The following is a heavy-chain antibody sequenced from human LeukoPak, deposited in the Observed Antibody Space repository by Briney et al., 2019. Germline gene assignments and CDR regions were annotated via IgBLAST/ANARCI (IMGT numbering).Heavy chain of an antibody. CDR1: GYTFTSYG. Sequence: GASVKVSCKASGYTFTSYGISWVRQDPGQGLEWMGWISAYNGNTNYAQKLQGRVTITTDTSTSTAYKELRSLRSDATAVYSCARDHYASRSGYRPPPDLFVYWGQGTLVTVPS. V-gene: IGHV1-18*04. CDR2: ISAYNGNT. D-gene: IGHD3-3*01. CDR3: ARDHYASRSGYRPPPDLFVY. J-gene: IGHJ4*02.